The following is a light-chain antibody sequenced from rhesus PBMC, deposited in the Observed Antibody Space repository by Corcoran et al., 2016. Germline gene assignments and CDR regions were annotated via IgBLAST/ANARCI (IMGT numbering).Light chain of an antibody. V-gene: IGLV2-32*02. CDR3: SSYADSNSDI. CDR2: EVS. J-gene: IGLJ1*01. CDR1: SSDIGAYNY. Sequence: QAALTQPHSVSGSPGQSVTISCTGTSSDIGAYNYVSWYQQHPGTAPKLMIYEVSKRPSGVSDRFSGSKSGNTASLTISGLQAEDEADYYCSSYADSNSDIFGAGTRLTVL.